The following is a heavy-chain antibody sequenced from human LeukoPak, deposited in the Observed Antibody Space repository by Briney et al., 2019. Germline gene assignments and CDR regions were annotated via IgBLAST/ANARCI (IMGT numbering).Heavy chain of an antibody. D-gene: IGHD5-18*01. CDR1: GYTFTSYG. J-gene: IGHJ6*02. Sequence: GASVKVSCKASGYTFTSYGISWVRQAPGQGLEWMGIINPSGGSTSYAQKFQGRVTMTRDTSTSTVYMELSSLRSEDTAVYYCAREASGYSYGTLLSYYYYGMDVWGQGTTVTVSS. CDR2: INPSGGST. V-gene: IGHV1-46*01. CDR3: AREASGYSYGTLLSYYYYGMDV.